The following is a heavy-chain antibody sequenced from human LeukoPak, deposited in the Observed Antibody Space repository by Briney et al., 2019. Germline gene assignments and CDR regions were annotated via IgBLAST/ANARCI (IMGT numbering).Heavy chain of an antibody. V-gene: IGHV4-59*08. CDR1: GGSISSYY. D-gene: IGHD5-24*01. CDR2: IYYSGST. CDR3: ASSLPRWPETLDY. J-gene: IGHJ4*02. Sequence: PSETLSLTCTVSGGSISSYYWSWIRQPPGKGLEWIGYIYYSGSTNYNPSLKSRVTISVDTSKDQFSLKLSSVTAADTAVYYCASSLPRWPETLDYWGQGTLVTVSS.